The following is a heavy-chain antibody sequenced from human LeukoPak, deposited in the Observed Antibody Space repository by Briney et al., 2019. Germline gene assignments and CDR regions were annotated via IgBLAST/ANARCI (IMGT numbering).Heavy chain of an antibody. CDR3: ARVTKPGYSSGWDPVHY. V-gene: IGHV3-30-3*01. CDR2: ISYDGSNN. J-gene: IGHJ4*02. D-gene: IGHD6-19*01. CDR1: GFTFSSYA. Sequence: QPGGSLRLSCAASGFTFSSYAMHWVRQAPGKGLEWVAVISYDGSNNYYADSVKGRFTISRDNSKNTLYLQMNSLRAEDTAVYYCARVTKPGYSSGWDPVHYWGQGTLVTVSS.